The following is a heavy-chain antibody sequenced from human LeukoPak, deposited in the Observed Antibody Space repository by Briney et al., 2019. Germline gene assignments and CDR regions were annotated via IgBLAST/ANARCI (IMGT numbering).Heavy chain of an antibody. J-gene: IGHJ4*02. CDR3: ARDIGYSSGWYLGGYFDY. Sequence: GGSLRLSCAASGFTFSSYGMHWVRQAPGKGLEWVAVISYDGSNKYYADSVKGRFTISRDNSKNTLYLQMNSLRAEDTAVYYCARDIGYSSGWYLGGYFDYWGQGTLVTVSS. V-gene: IGHV3-30*03. D-gene: IGHD6-19*01. CDR2: ISYDGSNK. CDR1: GFTFSSYG.